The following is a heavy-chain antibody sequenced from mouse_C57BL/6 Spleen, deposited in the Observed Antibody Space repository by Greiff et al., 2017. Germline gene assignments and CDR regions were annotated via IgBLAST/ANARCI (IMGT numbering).Heavy chain of an antibody. D-gene: IGHD1-1*01. CDR2: ISYDGSN. CDR1: GYSITSGYY. J-gene: IGHJ2*01. Sequence: ESGPGLVKPSQSLSLTCSVTGYSITSGYYWNWIRQFPGNKLEWMGYISYDGSNNYNPSLKNRISITRDTSKNQFFLKLNSVTTEDTATYYCARGITTVGASYYFDYWGQGTTLTVSS. V-gene: IGHV3-6*01. CDR3: ARGITTVGASYYFDY.